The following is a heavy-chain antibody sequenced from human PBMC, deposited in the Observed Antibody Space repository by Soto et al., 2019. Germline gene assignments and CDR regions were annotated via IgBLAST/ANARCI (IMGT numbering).Heavy chain of an antibody. V-gene: IGHV4-34*01. Sequence: SETLSLTCAVYGGSFSGYYWDWLRQPPGKGLEWIGTTYYNGNAYYNPSLKSRVSMSVDTSKNRFSLKLVSVTAADTAVYYCARHFVAVVIKGWGYWGQGTLVTVSS. CDR3: ARHFVAVVIKGWGY. CDR2: TYYNGNA. D-gene: IGHD3-10*01. J-gene: IGHJ4*02. CDR1: GGSFSGYY.